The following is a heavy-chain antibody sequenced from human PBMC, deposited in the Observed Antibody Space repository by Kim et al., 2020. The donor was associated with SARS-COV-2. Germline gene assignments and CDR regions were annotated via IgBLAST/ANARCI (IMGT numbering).Heavy chain of an antibody. J-gene: IGHJ4*02. V-gene: IGHV3-9*01. CDR2: ISWNSGSI. Sequence: GGSLRLSCAASGFTFDDYAMHWVRQAPGKGLEWVSGISWNSGSIGYADSVKGRFTISRDNAKNSLYLQMNSLRAEDTALYYCAKGVGFGELFGHWGQGTLVTVSS. D-gene: IGHD3-10*01. CDR3: AKGVGFGELFGH. CDR1: GFTFDDYA.